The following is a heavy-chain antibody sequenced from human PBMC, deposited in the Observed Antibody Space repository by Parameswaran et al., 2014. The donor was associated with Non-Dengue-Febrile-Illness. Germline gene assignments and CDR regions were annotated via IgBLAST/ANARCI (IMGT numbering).Heavy chain of an antibody. V-gene: IGHV5-10-1*01. CDR2: IDPRGSHT. J-gene: IGHJ6*02. CDR1: GYSFTKYW. Sequence: ESLKISCTGSGYSFTKYWITWVRQMPGKGLEWMGRIDPRGSHTNYSPSFQGHVTISADKSISTAYLQWSSLKASDTAMYYCARHFITSSSSGYEYYYYGMDVWGQGTTVTVSS. CDR3: ARHFITSSSSGYEYYYYGMDV. D-gene: IGHD6-6*01.